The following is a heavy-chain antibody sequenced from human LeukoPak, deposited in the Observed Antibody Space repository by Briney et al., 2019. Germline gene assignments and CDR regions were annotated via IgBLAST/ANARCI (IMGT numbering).Heavy chain of an antibody. CDR1: GYTFTYRY. CDR3: ARSLAGSLDAFDI. Sequence: SVKVSCKASGYTFTYRYLHWVRQAPGQALEWMGWITPFNGNTNYAQKFQDRVTITRDRSMSTAYMELSSLRSEDTAMYYCARSLAGSLDAFDIWGQGTMVTVSS. CDR2: ITPFNGNT. D-gene: IGHD3-3*02. V-gene: IGHV1-45*02. J-gene: IGHJ3*02.